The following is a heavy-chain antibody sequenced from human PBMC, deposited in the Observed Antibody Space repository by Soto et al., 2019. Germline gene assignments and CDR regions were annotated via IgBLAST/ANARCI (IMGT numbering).Heavy chain of an antibody. V-gene: IGHV4-34*01. CDR3: ARAAPNLDQVAGTRVDWFDP. J-gene: IGHJ5*02. D-gene: IGHD6-19*01. CDR2: INHSGST. CDR1: GGSFSGYY. Sequence: SETLSLTCAVYGGSFSGYYWSWIRQPPGKGLEWIGEINHSGSTNYNPSLKSRVTISVDTSKNQFSLKLSSVTAADTAVYYCARAAPNLDQVAGTRVDWFDPWGQGTLVTVSS.